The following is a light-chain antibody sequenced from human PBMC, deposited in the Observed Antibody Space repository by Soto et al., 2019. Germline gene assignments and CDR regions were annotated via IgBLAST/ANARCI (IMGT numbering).Light chain of an antibody. J-gene: IGKJ4*01. CDR2: DAS. CDR3: QQYGRSLT. Sequence: EIVLTQSPGTLSLSPGERATLSCRASQSVTNSYLAWYQQKPGQAPRLFIYDASRRATGIPDRFSGSGSGTDVTLTIRRLQPEDFAVYYCQQYGRSLTFGGGTKVEIK. CDR1: QSVTNSY. V-gene: IGKV3-20*01.